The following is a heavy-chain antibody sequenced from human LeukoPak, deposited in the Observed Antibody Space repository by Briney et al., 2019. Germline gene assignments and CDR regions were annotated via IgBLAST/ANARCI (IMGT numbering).Heavy chain of an antibody. Sequence: GGSLRLSCAASGFTFSSYSTNWVRQAPGKGLEWVSSISSSSSYIYYAGSVKGRFTISRDNAKNSLYLQMNSLRAEDTAVYYCARGTLEHCSGASCYPLDSWGQGTLVTVSS. J-gene: IGHJ5*01. D-gene: IGHD2-15*01. V-gene: IGHV3-21*04. CDR2: ISSSSSYI. CDR3: ARGTLEHCSGASCYPLDS. CDR1: GFTFSSYS.